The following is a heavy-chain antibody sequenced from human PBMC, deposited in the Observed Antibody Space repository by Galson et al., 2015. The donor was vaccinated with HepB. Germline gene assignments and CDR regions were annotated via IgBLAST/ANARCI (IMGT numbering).Heavy chain of an antibody. V-gene: IGHV3-30*02. CDR2: LRSDGSNE. CDR3: AKRADLSWNDARTVDH. Sequence: SLRLSCAASGFTFGNYAMHWVRQAPGKGLEWVAMLRSDGSNENYVGSVKGRFTISRDNSKNTLHLQMNSLRVEDTAVYYCAKRADLSWNDARTVDHWGQGTLVTVSS. D-gene: IGHD1-1*01. CDR1: GFTFGNYA. J-gene: IGHJ4*02.